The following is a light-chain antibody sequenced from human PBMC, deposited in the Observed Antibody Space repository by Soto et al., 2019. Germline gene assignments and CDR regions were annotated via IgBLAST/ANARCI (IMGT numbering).Light chain of an antibody. CDR3: QQSYSTPCT. V-gene: IGKV1-39*01. Sequence: DIQMTQSPSSLSASVGDRVTITCRASQSISSYLNWYQQKPGKAPKLLIYAASSLQSGVPSRFSGCGSGTDFTLTISSLQPEDFATYYCQQSYSTPCTFGQGTKLEIK. CDR1: QSISSY. J-gene: IGKJ2*02. CDR2: AAS.